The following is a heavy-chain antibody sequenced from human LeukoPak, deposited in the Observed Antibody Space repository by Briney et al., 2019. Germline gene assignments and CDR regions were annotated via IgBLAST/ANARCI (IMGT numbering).Heavy chain of an antibody. V-gene: IGHV1-46*01. J-gene: IGHJ6*01. CDR2: LNPSGGST. CDR1: GYTVTSYY. CDR3: ASVYNYGMDV. Sequence: ASVKVSCQASGYTVTSYYMRWVRQAPGQGLEWIGILNPSGGSTSYAQKFQGRATLTRATSTSTVYMELSSLRSEDTAVYYCASVYNYGMDVWGQGTTVIVSS.